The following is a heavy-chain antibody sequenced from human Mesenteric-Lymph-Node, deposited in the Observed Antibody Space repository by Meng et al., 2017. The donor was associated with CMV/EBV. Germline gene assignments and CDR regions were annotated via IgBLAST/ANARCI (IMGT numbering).Heavy chain of an antibody. D-gene: IGHD2-15*01. CDR3: ARLAKGGVVAATPPDF. V-gene: IGHV5-10-1*01. CDR2: IAPSDSYT. Sequence: WWSWVRQPPGKGLEWLGRIAPSDSYTNYSPSFQGHVTISADKSISTAYLQWSSLKAADTAIYYCARLAKGGVVAATPPDFWGQGTLVTVSS. J-gene: IGHJ4*02. CDR1: W.